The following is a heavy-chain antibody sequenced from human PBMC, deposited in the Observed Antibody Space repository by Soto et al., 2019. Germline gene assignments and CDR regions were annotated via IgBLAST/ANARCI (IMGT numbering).Heavy chain of an antibody. J-gene: IGHJ4*02. D-gene: IGHD5-12*01. Sequence: QVQLVQSGAEVKKPGASVNVSCNASGYPFTSYGISWVRQAPGPGPDWIGWISAYNGKSNCAQKLQGRATMTTDTPMSTAYLEVRSLRSDGRAVYYCACEWLHGVPNLDYWGQGTLVTVSS. CDR1: GYPFTSYG. CDR2: ISAYNGKS. CDR3: ACEWLHGVPNLDY. V-gene: IGHV1-18*04.